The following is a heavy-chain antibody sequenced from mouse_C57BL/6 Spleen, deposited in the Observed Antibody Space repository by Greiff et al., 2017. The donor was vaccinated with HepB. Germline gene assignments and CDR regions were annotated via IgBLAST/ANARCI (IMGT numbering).Heavy chain of an antibody. CDR2: IDPENGDT. V-gene: IGHV14-4*01. CDR3: TSDGYYAY. CDR1: GFNIKDDY. D-gene: IGHD2-3*01. Sequence: VQLQQSGAELVRPGASVKLSCTASGFNIKDDYMHWVKQRPEQGLEWIGWIDPENGDTEYASKFQGKATITADTSSNTAYLQLSSLTSDDTAVYYCTSDGYYAYWGQGTLVTVSA. J-gene: IGHJ3*01.